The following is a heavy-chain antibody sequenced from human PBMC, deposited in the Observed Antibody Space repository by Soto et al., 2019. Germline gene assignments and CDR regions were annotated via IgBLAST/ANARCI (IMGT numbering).Heavy chain of an antibody. CDR1: GYTFTSYD. V-gene: IGHV1-8*01. CDR3: ARGKTRYSSSTAAGDY. J-gene: IGHJ4*02. D-gene: IGHD6-6*01. CDR2: MNPNSGNT. Sequence: VKVSCKASGYTFTSYDINWVLQATGQGLEWMGWMNPNSGNTGYAQKFQGRVTMTRNTSISTAYMELSSLRSEDTAVYYCARGKTRYSSSTAAGDYWGQGTLVTVSS.